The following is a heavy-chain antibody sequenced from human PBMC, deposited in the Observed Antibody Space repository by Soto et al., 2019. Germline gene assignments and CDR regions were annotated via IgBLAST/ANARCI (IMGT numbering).Heavy chain of an antibody. Sequence: GGSLRLSCAASGFTFSSYAMHWVRQAPGKGLEWVAVISYDGSNKYYADSVKGRFTISRDNSKNTLYLQMNSLRAEDTAVYYCARDIGEVRGWKYYGMDVWGQGTTVTVSS. V-gene: IGHV3-30-3*01. D-gene: IGHD3-10*01. CDR1: GFTFSSYA. CDR2: ISYDGSNK. J-gene: IGHJ6*02. CDR3: ARDIGEVRGWKYYGMDV.